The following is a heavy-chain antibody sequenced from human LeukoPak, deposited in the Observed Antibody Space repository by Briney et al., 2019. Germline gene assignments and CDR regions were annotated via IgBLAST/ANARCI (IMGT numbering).Heavy chain of an antibody. V-gene: IGHV3-49*03. CDR1: GFTFGDYA. CDR2: IRSKAYGGTT. J-gene: IGHJ6*03. D-gene: IGHD3-3*01. CDR3: TRDKDYDFWSGYYTYYYYYMDV. Sequence: GGSLRLSCTAFGFTFGDYAMSWLRQAPGKGLEWVGFIRSKAYGGTTEYAASVKGRFTISRDDSKSIAYLQMNSLKTEDTAVYYCTRDKDYDFWSGYYTYYYYYMDVWGKGTTVTVSS.